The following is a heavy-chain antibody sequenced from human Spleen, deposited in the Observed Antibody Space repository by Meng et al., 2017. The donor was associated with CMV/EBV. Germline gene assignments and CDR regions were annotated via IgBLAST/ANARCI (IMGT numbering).Heavy chain of an antibody. V-gene: IGHV4-61*01. D-gene: IGHD3-3*01. CDR2: IYYSGST. Sequence: SSGPYYWSWIRQPPGKGLEWIGYIYYSGSTNYNPSLKSRVTISVDTSKNQFSLRLNSVTAADTAVYYCASSTHKIFGIVRSGWFDPWGQGTLVTVSS. CDR1: SSGPYY. CDR3: ASSTHKIFGIVRSGWFDP. J-gene: IGHJ5*02.